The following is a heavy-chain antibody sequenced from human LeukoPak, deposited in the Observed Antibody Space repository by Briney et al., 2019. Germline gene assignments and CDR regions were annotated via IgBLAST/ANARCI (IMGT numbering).Heavy chain of an antibody. CDR3: ARDHLWFGYRDYFDY. CDR1: GFTFSSYA. D-gene: IGHD3-10*01. J-gene: IGHJ4*02. Sequence: PGGSLRLSCAASGFTFSSYAMHWVRQAPGKGLEWVAVISYDGSDKYYADSVKGRFTISRDNSKNTLYLQMNSLRAEDTAVYYCARDHLWFGYRDYFDYWGQGTLVTVSS. V-gene: IGHV3-30*04. CDR2: ISYDGSDK.